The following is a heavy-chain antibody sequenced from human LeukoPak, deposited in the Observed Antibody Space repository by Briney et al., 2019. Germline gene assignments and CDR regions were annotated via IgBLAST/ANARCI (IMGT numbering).Heavy chain of an antibody. CDR3: AYDSSGYPNGNFDY. CDR2: ISYDGSNK. J-gene: IGHJ4*02. CDR1: GFTFSSYG. Sequence: GGSLRLSCAASGFTFSSYGMHWVRQAPGKGLEWVAVISYDGSNKYYADSVKGRLTISRDNSKNTLYLQMNGLRAEDTAVYYCAYDSSGYPNGNFDYWGQGTLVTVSS. V-gene: IGHV3-30*03. D-gene: IGHD3-22*01.